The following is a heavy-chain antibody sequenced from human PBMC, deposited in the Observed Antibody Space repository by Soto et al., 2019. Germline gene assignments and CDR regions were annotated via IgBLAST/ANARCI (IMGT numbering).Heavy chain of an antibody. CDR1: GGSISSGGYY. D-gene: IGHD2-21*02. Sequence: QVQLQESGPGLVKPSQTLSLTCTVSGGSISSGGYYWSWIRQHPGKGLEWIGYIYYSGSTYYNPALKSRVTIAVDTSNNQFSLKLSSVTAADSAVYYCARDARGGDGFDYWGQETLVTVSS. CDR3: ARDARGGDGFDY. J-gene: IGHJ4*02. CDR2: IYYSGST. V-gene: IGHV4-31*03.